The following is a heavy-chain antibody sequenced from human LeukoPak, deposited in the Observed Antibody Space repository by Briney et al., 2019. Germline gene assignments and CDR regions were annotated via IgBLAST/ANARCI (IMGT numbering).Heavy chain of an antibody. CDR3: ARLLAAAHAFDI. Sequence: PGGSLRLSCAASGFTFSSYAMPWVRQAPGKGLEYVSAISSNGGSTYYANSVKGRFTISRDNSKNTLYLQMGSLRAEDMAVYYCARLLAAAHAFDIWGQGTMVTVSS. CDR2: ISSNGGST. CDR1: GFTFSSYA. J-gene: IGHJ3*02. D-gene: IGHD6-13*01. V-gene: IGHV3-64*01.